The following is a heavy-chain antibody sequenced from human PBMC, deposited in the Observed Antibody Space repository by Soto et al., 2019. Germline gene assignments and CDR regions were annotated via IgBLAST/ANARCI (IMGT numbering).Heavy chain of an antibody. CDR1: GFTFSKYW. V-gene: IGHV3-7*01. D-gene: IGHD2-8*01. Sequence: GGSLRLSCAASGFTFSKYWMSWVRQAPGKGLERVANIKQDGSEKYYVDSVKGRFTISRDNAKNSLYLQMNSLRAEDTAVYYCARDLVYCTNGVCFGPNYYYYYDMEVWGQGTTVTV. CDR3: ARDLVYCTNGVCFGPNYYYYYDMEV. J-gene: IGHJ6*02. CDR2: IKQDGSEK.